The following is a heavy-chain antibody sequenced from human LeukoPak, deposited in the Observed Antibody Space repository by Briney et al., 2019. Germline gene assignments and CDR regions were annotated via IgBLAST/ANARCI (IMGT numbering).Heavy chain of an antibody. V-gene: IGHV4-38-2*01. J-gene: IGHJ3*02. CDR1: GYSISSGYY. D-gene: IGHD3-3*01. CDR2: IYHSGST. Sequence: SETLSLTRAVSGYSISSGYYWGWIRQPPGKGLEWIGSIYHSGSTYYNPSLKSRVTISVDTSKNQFSLKLSSVTAADTAVYYCARQQRDFWSGYHPHAFDIWGQGTMVTVSS. CDR3: ARQQRDFWSGYHPHAFDI.